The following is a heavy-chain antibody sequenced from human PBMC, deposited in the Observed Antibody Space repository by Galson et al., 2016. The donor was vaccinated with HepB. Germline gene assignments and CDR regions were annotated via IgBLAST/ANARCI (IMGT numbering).Heavy chain of an antibody. V-gene: IGHV1-2*02. Sequence: SVKVSCKASGYTFTGYHIHWVRQAPGQGPEWMGWINPNTGGSNFAQNFQGRITMTRDTSINTVYMELSRLRSDDTAVYYCARVSISFGEPFMGYQYIDVWGKGTTVTVSS. CDR2: INPNTGGS. D-gene: IGHD3-10*01. CDR1: GYTFTGYH. CDR3: ARVSISFGEPFMGYQYIDV. J-gene: IGHJ6*03.